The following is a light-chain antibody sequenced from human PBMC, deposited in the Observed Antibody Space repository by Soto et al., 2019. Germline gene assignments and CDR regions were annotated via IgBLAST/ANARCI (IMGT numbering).Light chain of an antibody. Sequence: EIVLTQSPATLSVSPGERATLSCRASQSVSRNLAWYQQKPGQAPRLLIYSSSIRAAGIPARFSGSASGTEFTLTISSLQSEDFAVYYCQQYDDWQTFGQGTKVDIK. V-gene: IGKV3-15*01. J-gene: IGKJ1*01. CDR1: QSVSRN. CDR2: SSS. CDR3: QQYDDWQT.